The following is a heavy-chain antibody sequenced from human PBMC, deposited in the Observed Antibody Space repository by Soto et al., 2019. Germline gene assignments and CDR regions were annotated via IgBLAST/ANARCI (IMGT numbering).Heavy chain of an antibody. Sequence: PGGSLRLSCAASGFTFSSYAMSWVRQAPGKGLEWASAISGSGGSTYYADSVKGRFTISRDNSKNTLYLQMNSLRAEDTAVYYFAKPVGGQWLVHLGGMEVWGQGTTVTVSS. CDR2: ISGSGGST. D-gene: IGHD6-19*01. CDR3: AKPVGGQWLVHLGGMEV. J-gene: IGHJ6*02. CDR1: GFTFSSYA. V-gene: IGHV3-23*01.